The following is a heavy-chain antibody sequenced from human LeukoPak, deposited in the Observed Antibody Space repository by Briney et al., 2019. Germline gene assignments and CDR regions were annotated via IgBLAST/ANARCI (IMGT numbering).Heavy chain of an antibody. D-gene: IGHD3-3*01. V-gene: IGHV4-59*12. Sequence: PSETLSLTCTVSGGSISSYYWSWIRQPRGKGLEWIGCIYYSGSTNYNPSLKSRVTISVGTSKNQFSLKLSSVTAADTAVYYCARRGAHYDFWSGYFLNFDYWGQGTLVTVSS. CDR3: ARRGAHYDFWSGYFLNFDY. CDR2: IYYSGST. CDR1: GGSISSYY. J-gene: IGHJ4*02.